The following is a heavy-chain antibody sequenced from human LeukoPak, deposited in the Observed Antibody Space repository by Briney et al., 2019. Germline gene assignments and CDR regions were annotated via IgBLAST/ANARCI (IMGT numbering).Heavy chain of an antibody. V-gene: IGHV4-39*01. D-gene: IGHD3-22*01. CDR3: ARAVYDDFDY. Sequence: SETLSLTCTVSGGSISSSSYYWGWIRQPPGKGLEWIGIIYYSGSTYYNPSLKSRVTISVDTSKNQFSLKLSSVTAADTAVYYCARAVYDDFDYWGQGTLVTVSS. CDR1: GGSISSSSYY. CDR2: IYYSGST. J-gene: IGHJ4*02.